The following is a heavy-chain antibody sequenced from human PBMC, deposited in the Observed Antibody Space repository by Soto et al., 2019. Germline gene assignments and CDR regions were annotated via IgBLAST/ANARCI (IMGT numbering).Heavy chain of an antibody. J-gene: IGHJ6*02. CDR3: ARETTYDFWSGPQAMDV. V-gene: IGHV3-33*01. D-gene: IGHD3-3*01. Sequence: QVQLVESGGGVVQPGTSLRLSCAPSGFTFSSYVMHWVRQAPGKGLEWVAVVHYDGTKKYYADSVRGQFTISTYNSEHNLSLQMNSLRPDDTAVYFCARETTYDFWSGPQAMDVWGQGTTVTVSS. CDR2: VHYDGTKK. CDR1: GFTFSSYV.